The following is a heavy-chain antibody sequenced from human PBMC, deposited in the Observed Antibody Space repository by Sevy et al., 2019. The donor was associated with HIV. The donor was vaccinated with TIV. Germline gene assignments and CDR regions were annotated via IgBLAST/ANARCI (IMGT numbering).Heavy chain of an antibody. CDR3: ARAPPVVVVPGAPSWFDP. CDR1: GGSFSGYY. J-gene: IGHJ5*02. D-gene: IGHD2-2*01. CDR2: INHSGRT. Sequence: SETLSLTCAVYGGSFSGYYWNWIRQSPGKGLEWIGEINHSGRTHYNPSLKSRVTISVDTSTNQFSLRLNSVTAADTAVYYCARAPPVVVVPGAPSWFDPWGQGTLVTVSS. V-gene: IGHV4-34*01.